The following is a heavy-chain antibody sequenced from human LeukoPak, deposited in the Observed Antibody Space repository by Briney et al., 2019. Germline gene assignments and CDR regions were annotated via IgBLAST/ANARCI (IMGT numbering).Heavy chain of an antibody. Sequence: KPSETLSLTCTVSGYSISNGYYWGWIRQPPGKGLEWVGSIYHRGSTYYNPSLRSRVTISLDRSKKKFSLKLTSVTAADTAVYFCARGAEYYAIWRGYAGYSDYWGQGILVTVSS. CDR1: GYSISNGYY. V-gene: IGHV4-38-2*02. CDR2: IYHRGST. D-gene: IGHD3-3*01. CDR3: ARGAEYYAIWRGYAGYSDY. J-gene: IGHJ4*02.